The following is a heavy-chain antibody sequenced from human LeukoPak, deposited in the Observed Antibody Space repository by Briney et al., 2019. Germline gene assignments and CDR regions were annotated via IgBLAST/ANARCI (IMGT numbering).Heavy chain of an antibody. CDR2: IHNSGTT. J-gene: IGHJ4*02. V-gene: IGHV4-34*01. Sequence: SETLSLTCAVSGGPFSGYFWSWLRQSSGKGLEWIGEIHNSGTTNYNPSFNSRVTISEDTSKNQFYLNLSSVTAADTAVYYCARRYYYNLGSFPFDFWGQGTLVTVSS. CDR1: GGPFSGYF. CDR3: ARRYYYNLGSFPFDF. D-gene: IGHD3-10*01.